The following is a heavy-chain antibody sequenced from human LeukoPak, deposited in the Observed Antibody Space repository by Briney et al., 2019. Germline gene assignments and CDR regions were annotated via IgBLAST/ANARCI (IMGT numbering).Heavy chain of an antibody. CDR1: GGSISSYY. CDR2: IYYSGST. Sequence: SETLSLTCTVSGGSISSYYWNWIRQPPGKGLEWIGFIYYSGSTNYNPSLKSRVTISVDTSKNQFSLKLSSVAAADTAVYYCARAPYYYGSGSYLYFDYWDQGTLVTVSS. CDR3: ARAPYYYGSGSYLYFDY. D-gene: IGHD3-10*01. J-gene: IGHJ4*02. V-gene: IGHV4-59*01.